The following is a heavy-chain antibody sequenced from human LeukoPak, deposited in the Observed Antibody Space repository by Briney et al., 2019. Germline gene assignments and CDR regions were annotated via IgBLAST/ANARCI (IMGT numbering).Heavy chain of an antibody. CDR2: IYYSGST. D-gene: IGHD4-17*01. J-gene: IGHJ6*02. V-gene: IGHV4-39*07. Sequence: PSETLSLTCTVSGGSISSSSYYWGWIRQPPGKGLEWIGSIYYSGSTYYNPSLKSRVTISVDTSKNQFSLKLSSVTAADTAVYYCARDLRLRGYYYGMDVWGQGTTVTVSS. CDR3: ARDLRLRGYYYGMDV. CDR1: GGSISSSSYY.